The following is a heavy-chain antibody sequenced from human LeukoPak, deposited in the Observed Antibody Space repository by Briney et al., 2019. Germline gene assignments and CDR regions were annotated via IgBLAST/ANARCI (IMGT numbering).Heavy chain of an antibody. CDR3: AKAVATRSSPFDY. J-gene: IGHJ4*02. CDR1: GFTFSSYA. Sequence: GGSLRLSCAASGFTFSSYAMSWVRQAPGKGLEWVSAISGSGGSTYYADSVRGRFTISRDNSKNTLYLQMNSLRAGDTAVYYCAKAVATRSSPFDYWGQGTLVTVSS. D-gene: IGHD5-12*01. CDR2: ISGSGGST. V-gene: IGHV3-23*01.